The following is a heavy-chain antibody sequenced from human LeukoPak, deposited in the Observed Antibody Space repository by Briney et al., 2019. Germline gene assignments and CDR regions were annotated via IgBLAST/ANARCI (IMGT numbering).Heavy chain of an antibody. V-gene: IGHV4-38-2*02. D-gene: IGHD3-3*01. CDR1: GYSISSGYY. CDR2: IYHSGST. J-gene: IGHJ5*02. CDR3: ARHGNSKRITIFGVVIPYNWFDP. Sequence: PSETLSLTCTVSGYSISSGYYWGWIRQPPGKGLEWIGSIYHSGSTYYNPSLKSRVTISVDTSKNQFSLKLSSVTAADTAVYYCARHGNSKRITIFGVVIPYNWFDPWGQGTLVTVSS.